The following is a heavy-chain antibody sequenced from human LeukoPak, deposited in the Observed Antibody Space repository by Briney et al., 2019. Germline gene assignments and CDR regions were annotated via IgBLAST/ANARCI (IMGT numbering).Heavy chain of an antibody. V-gene: IGHV4-34*01. Sequence: SETLSLTCAVYGGSFSGYYWSWIRQPPGKGLEWIGEINHSGSTNYNPSLKSRVTISVDTSKNQFSLKLSSVTAADTAVYYCARRGRFDYYDTDAFDIWGQGTMVTVSS. CDR1: GGSFSGYY. D-gene: IGHD3-22*01. J-gene: IGHJ3*02. CDR2: INHSGST. CDR3: ARRGRFDYYDTDAFDI.